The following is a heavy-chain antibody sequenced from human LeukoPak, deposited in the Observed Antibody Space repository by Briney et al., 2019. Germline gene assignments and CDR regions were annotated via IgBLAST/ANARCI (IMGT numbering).Heavy chain of an antibody. CDR3: ARGRSPNDAFDI. D-gene: IGHD2-15*01. V-gene: IGHV3-30*04. J-gene: IGHJ3*02. CDR1: GFTFGSHA. Sequence: GGSLRLSCAASGFTFGSHAMHWVRQAPGKGLEWMTIISYDGSTKYYADSLKGRFTISRDNSKNTLFLQMNSLRAEDTVVYFCARGRSPNDAFDIWGQGTMVTVSS. CDR2: ISYDGSTK.